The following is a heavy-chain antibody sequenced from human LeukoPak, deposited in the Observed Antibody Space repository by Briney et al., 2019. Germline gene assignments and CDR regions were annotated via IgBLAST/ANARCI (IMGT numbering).Heavy chain of an antibody. V-gene: IGHV1-2*02. D-gene: IGHD3-10*01. Sequence: ASVKVSCKASGYTFTDYYMHWVRQAPGQGLEWMGWINPSSGGTNYAQKFQGRVTVTSDTSISTVYMELSRLRSDDTAVYYCARGSTLRGDSPYFLDYWGQGTLVTVSS. CDR3: ARGSTLRGDSPYFLDY. J-gene: IGHJ4*02. CDR1: GYTFTDYY. CDR2: INPSSGGT.